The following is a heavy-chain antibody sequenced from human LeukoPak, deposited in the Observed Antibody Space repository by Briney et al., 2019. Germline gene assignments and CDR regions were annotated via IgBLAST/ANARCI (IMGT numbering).Heavy chain of an antibody. CDR2: FSSDGYTT. CDR3: AKSGGSYFSTLDS. V-gene: IGHV3-30*18. J-gene: IGHJ4*02. D-gene: IGHD1-26*01. Sequence: PGRSLILSCAASGFTFSTYGMHWVRQAPGKGLEWVTLFSSDGYTTYYADSVKGRFTISRDNSQNTLYLQMNSLRAEDTAVYYCAKSGGSYFSTLDSWGQGTLVTVSS. CDR1: GFTFSTYG.